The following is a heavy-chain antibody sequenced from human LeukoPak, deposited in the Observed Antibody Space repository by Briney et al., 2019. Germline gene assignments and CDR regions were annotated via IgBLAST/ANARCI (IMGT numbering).Heavy chain of an antibody. CDR1: GFTFSSYW. V-gene: IGHV3-21*05. J-gene: IGHJ4*02. Sequence: PGGSLRLSCAASGFTFSSYWMSWVRQAPGKGLEWISYISPTTGYTNSADSVKGRFTISRDNAKNSVYLQLNSLRPDDTAVYYCARDRASGDYVFDLWGQGTLVTVSP. CDR3: ARDRASGDYVFDL. D-gene: IGHD4-17*01. CDR2: ISPTTGYT.